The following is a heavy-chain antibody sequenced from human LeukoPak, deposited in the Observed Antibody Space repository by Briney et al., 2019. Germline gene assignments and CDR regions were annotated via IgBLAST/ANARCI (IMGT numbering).Heavy chain of an antibody. CDR3: ARVSWFPGTSYYYMDV. CDR1: TFSISSDYY. D-gene: IGHD1-1*01. V-gene: IGHV4-38-2*02. CDR2: IYHSGTT. J-gene: IGHJ6*03. Sequence: KSSETLSLTCTVATFSISSDYYWGWIRQPPGKGLEWIGSIYHSGTTYYNPSLKSRVTISVDTSKNQFSLKLSSVTAADTAVYYCARVSWFPGTSYYYMDVWGKGTTVTVSS.